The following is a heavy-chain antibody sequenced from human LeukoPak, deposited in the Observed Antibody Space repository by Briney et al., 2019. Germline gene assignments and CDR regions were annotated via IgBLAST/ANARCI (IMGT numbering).Heavy chain of an antibody. V-gene: IGHV4-34*01. CDR2: INHSGST. D-gene: IGHD2-2*02. J-gene: IGHJ5*02. Sequence: SETLSLTCAVYGGSFSGYYWSWIRQPPGKGLEWIGEINHSGSTNYNPSLKSRVTISVDTSKNQFSLKLSSVTAADTAVYYCARSLGSLVPAPIKGWFDPWGQGTLVTVSS. CDR3: ARSLGSLVPAPIKGWFDP. CDR1: GGSFSGYY.